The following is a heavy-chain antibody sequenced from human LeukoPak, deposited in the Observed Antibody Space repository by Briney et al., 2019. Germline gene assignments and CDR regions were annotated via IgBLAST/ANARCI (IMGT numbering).Heavy chain of an antibody. V-gene: IGHV6-1*01. CDR2: TYYRSKWYN. CDR1: GDSVSSNSTA. J-gene: IGHJ3*02. Sequence: SQTLSLTCTISGDSVSSNSTAWNWIRQSPSRGLEWLGRTYYRSKWYNDYTVSVKSRITFNPDTSKNQFSLHLNSVTPEDTAVYYCARKRLSADSFDIWGQGTLVTVSS. CDR3: ARKRLSADSFDI. D-gene: IGHD4/OR15-4a*01.